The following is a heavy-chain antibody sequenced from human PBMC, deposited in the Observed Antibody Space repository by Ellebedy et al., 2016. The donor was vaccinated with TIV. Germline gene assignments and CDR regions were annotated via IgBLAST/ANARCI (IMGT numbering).Heavy chain of an antibody. J-gene: IGHJ4*02. D-gene: IGHD2-8*02. Sequence: SETLSLTCTVSGDSINSGGYYWNWIRQHPGGGLEWIGFISYSGNTYYNPSLKSRVTISVDTSKSQFSLKVSSVTAADTAMYYCARDRSGYCPGGACHRHFDYWGQGTLVTVSS. CDR3: ARDRSGYCPGGACHRHFDY. CDR2: ISYSGNT. V-gene: IGHV4-31*03. CDR1: GDSINSGGYY.